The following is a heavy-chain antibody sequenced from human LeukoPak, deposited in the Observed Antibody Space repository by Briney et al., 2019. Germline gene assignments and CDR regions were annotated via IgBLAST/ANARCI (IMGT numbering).Heavy chain of an antibody. D-gene: IGHD2-2*01. CDR2: ISSSSSYI. CDR1: GFTFSSYS. Sequence: KTGGSLRLSCAASGFTFSSYSMNWVRQAPGKGLEWVSSISSSSSYIYYADSVKGRFTISRDNAKNSLYLQMNSLRAEDTAVYYCARDTTLGYCSSTSCHTFDYWGQGTLVTVSS. V-gene: IGHV3-21*01. J-gene: IGHJ4*02. CDR3: ARDTTLGYCSSTSCHTFDY.